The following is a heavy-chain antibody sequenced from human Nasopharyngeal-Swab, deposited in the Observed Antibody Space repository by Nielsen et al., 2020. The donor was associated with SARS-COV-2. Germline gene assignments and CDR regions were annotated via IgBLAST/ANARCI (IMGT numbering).Heavy chain of an antibody. D-gene: IGHD1-7*01. CDR1: GGSISSGDYY. V-gene: IGHV4-30-4*02. CDR3: ARGTTAAESYDFDY. Sequence: SETLSLTCTVSGGSISSGDYYWSWIRQPPGKGLEWIGYIYYSGSTYYNPSLKSRVTISVDTSKNQFSLKLSSVTAADTAVYYCARGTTAAESYDFDYWGQGTLVTVSS. J-gene: IGHJ4*02. CDR2: IYYSGST.